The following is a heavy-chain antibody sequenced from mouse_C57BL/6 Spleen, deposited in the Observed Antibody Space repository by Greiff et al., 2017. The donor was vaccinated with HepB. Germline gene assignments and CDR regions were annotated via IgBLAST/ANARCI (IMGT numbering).Heavy chain of an antibody. CDR3: TTSDGTPFAY. CDR1: GFNIKDDY. V-gene: IGHV14-4*01. D-gene: IGHD2-3*01. Sequence: EVKLMESGAELVRPGASVKLSCTASGFNIKDDYMHWVKQRPEQGLEWIGWIDPENGDTEYASKFQGKATITADTSSNTAYLQLSSLTSEDTAVYYGTTSDGTPFAYWGQGTLGTVSA. J-gene: IGHJ3*01. CDR2: IDPENGDT.